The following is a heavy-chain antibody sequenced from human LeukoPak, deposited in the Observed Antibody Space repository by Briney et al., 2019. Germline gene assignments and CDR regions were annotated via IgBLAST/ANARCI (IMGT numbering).Heavy chain of an antibody. CDR2: INPSGGST. CDR3: AREWAIPVAGPNFDY. J-gene: IGHJ4*02. Sequence: ASVKVSCKASGYTFTSYYMHWVRQAPGQGLEWMGIINPSGGSTSYAQKFQGRVTMTRDTSTSTVYMELSSLRSEDTAVYYCAREWAIPVAGPNFDYWGQGTLVTVSS. V-gene: IGHV1-46*01. D-gene: IGHD6-19*01. CDR1: GYTFTSYY.